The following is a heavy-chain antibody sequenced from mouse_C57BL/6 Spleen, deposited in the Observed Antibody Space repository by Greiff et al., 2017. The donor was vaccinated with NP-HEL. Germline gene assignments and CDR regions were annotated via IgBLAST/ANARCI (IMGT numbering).Heavy chain of an antibody. V-gene: IGHV1-52*01. CDR1: GYTFTSYW. Sequence: VQLQQSGAELVRPGSSVKLSCKASGYTFTSYWMHWVKQRPIQGLEWIGNIDPSDSETHYNQKFKDKATLTVDKSSSTAYMQLSSLTSEDSAVYYCARGGYYGREGRFDYWGQGTTLTVSS. CDR3: ARGGYYGREGRFDY. CDR2: IDPSDSET. J-gene: IGHJ2*01. D-gene: IGHD1-1*01.